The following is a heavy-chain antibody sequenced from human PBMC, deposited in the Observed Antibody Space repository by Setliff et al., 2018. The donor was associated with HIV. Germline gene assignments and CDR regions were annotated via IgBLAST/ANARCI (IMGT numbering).Heavy chain of an antibody. CDR2: ISHGGTT. CDR1: GGSFIGYH. D-gene: IGHD6-13*01. J-gene: IGHJ2*01. CDR3: ARVGRDQLVTSGLYFDL. Sequence: SETLSLTCRVSGGSFIGYHWSWVLHSPEKGLQWIGEISHGGTTKYNPSLKSLFGMSADTSKSEFSLKMTSVTAADTAVYYCARVGRDQLVTSGLYFDLWGRGTLVTVSS. V-gene: IGHV4-34*01.